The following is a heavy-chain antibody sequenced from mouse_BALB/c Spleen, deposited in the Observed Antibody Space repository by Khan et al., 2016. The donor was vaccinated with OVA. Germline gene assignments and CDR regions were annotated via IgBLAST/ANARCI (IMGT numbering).Heavy chain of an antibody. D-gene: IGHD3-2*02. V-gene: IGHV1S132*01. CDR2: IYPGTDNT. J-gene: IGHJ2*01. CDR3: AREEALYYFDY. CDR1: GYIFTNYW. Sequence: VQLQESGAELVRPGASVKLSCKTSGYIFTNYWIHWVKQRSGQGLEWIARIYPGTDNTYYNEKLKDKAILTVDKSSSTAYMQLSSLKSEDSAVYVCAREEALYYFDYWGQGTTLTVSS.